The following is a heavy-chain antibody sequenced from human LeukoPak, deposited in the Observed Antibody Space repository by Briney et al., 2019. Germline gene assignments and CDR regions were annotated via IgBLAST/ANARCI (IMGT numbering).Heavy chain of an antibody. Sequence: GGSLRLSCAASGFTFSSYGMHWVRQAPGKGLEWVAVISYDGSNKYYADSVKGRFTISRDNSKNTLYLQMNSLRAEDTAVYYCARGGNRRDGYNPGGGAFDIWGQGTMVTVSS. CDR1: GFTFSSYG. J-gene: IGHJ3*02. V-gene: IGHV3-30*19. CDR2: ISYDGSNK. CDR3: ARGGNRRDGYNPGGGAFDI. D-gene: IGHD5-24*01.